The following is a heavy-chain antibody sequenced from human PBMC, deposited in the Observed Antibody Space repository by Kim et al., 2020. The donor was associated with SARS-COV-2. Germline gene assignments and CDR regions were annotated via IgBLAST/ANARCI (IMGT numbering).Heavy chain of an antibody. D-gene: IGHD4-4*01. J-gene: IGHJ4*02. Sequence: YYADSVKGRFTISRDNAKNSLYLQMNSLRAEDTAVYYCARGLSNYDYFDYWGQGTLVTVSS. V-gene: IGHV3-48*03. CDR3: ARGLSNYDYFDY.